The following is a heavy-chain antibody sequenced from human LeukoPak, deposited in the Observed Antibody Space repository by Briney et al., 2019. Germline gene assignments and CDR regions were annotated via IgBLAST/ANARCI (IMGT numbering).Heavy chain of an antibody. D-gene: IGHD2-2*01. Sequence: GGSLRLSCAASGFTFSSYAMSWVRQAPGKGLEWVSAISGSGGSTYYADSVKGRFTISRDNSKNTLYLQMNSLRAEDTAVNYCAKAGVYCSSTSCYDFWFDPWGQGTLVTVSS. V-gene: IGHV3-23*01. CDR1: GFTFSSYA. CDR2: ISGSGGST. CDR3: AKAGVYCSSTSCYDFWFDP. J-gene: IGHJ5*02.